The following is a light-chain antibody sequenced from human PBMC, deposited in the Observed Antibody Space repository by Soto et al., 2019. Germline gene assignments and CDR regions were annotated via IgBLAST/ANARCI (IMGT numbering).Light chain of an antibody. J-gene: IGLJ2*01. V-gene: IGLV2-23*02. CDR3: CSYAGTRDV. Sequence: QSALTQPASVSGSPGQSITISCTGTNSDIGNYNLVSWYQQHPGKAHKLMIYEVSKRPSGVSNRFSGSKSDNTASLTISGLQAEDEADYYCCSYAGTRDVFGGGTKLTVL. CDR1: NSDIGNYNL. CDR2: EVS.